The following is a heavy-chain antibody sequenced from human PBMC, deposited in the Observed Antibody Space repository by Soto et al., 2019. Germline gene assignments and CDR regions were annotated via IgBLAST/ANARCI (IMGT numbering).Heavy chain of an antibody. V-gene: IGHV4-31*03. D-gene: IGHD3-22*01. CDR1: GGSISSGGYY. J-gene: IGHJ4*02. CDR2: IYSSGTT. Sequence: SETLSLTCTVSGGSISSGGYYWSWIRQHPGKGLEWIGYIYSSGTTYYNPSLKSRVTISVDPSKNQFSLKLSSVTAAVTAVYYCAKAPYYYDSSGPDYWGQGTLVTVSS. CDR3: AKAPYYYDSSGPDY.